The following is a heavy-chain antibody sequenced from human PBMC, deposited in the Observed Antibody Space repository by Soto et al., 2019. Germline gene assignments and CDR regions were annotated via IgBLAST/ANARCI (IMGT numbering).Heavy chain of an antibody. J-gene: IGHJ4*02. CDR2: ISGHNGNT. Sequence: QVQLVQSGAEVKKPGASVKVSCKASGYSFTSYGISWVRQAPGQGPEWMGWISGHNGNTNHPQSLQGRVTMTTDTSRNPAYMELSSLRSDDTAVYYCARHRFNYYDDTVYYYFDYWGQGALVTVSS. CDR3: ARHRFNYYDDTVYYYFDY. CDR1: GYSFTSYG. V-gene: IGHV1-18*04. D-gene: IGHD3-22*01.